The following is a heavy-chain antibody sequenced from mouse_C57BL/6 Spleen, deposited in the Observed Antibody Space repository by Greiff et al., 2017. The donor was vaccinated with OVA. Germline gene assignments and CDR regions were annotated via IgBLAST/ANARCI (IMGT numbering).Heavy chain of an antibody. Sequence: VQLQESGPELVKPGASVKISCKASGYAFSSSWMNWVKQRPGKGLEWIGRIYPGDGDTNYNGKFKGKATLTADKSSSTAYMQLSSLTSEDSAVYFCARSTYYGSSYDDYWGQGTTLTVSS. CDR3: ARSTYYGSSYDDY. J-gene: IGHJ2*01. D-gene: IGHD1-1*01. V-gene: IGHV1-82*01. CDR1: GYAFSSSW. CDR2: IYPGDGDT.